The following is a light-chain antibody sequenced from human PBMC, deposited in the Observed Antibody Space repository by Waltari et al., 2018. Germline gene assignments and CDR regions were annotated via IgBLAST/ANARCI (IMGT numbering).Light chain of an antibody. CDR1: SGSAAITSY. Sequence: QTVVTQDPSLSVSPGGTVTLTCALSSGSAAITSYPTCYLQTPGHPPRPPVYQGIRRCSGVPDRFSCSILGNTAALTITGAQADDESDYYCSMYMGSCVWVFGGGTKLTVL. V-gene: IGLV8-61*01. CDR2: QGI. J-gene: IGLJ3*02. CDR3: SMYMGSCVWV.